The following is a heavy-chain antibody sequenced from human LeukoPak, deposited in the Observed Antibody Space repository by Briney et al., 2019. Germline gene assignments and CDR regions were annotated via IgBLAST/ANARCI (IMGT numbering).Heavy chain of an antibody. V-gene: IGHV4-39*01. Sequence: LETLSLTCTVSGGSISSSSYYWGWIRQPPGKGLEWIGSIYYSGSTYYNPSLKSRVTISVDTSKNQFSLKLSSVTAADTAVYYCARPSSSVTIYDYWGQGTLVTVSS. D-gene: IGHD4-11*01. CDR2: IYYSGST. CDR1: GGSISSSSYY. J-gene: IGHJ4*02. CDR3: ARPSSSVTIYDY.